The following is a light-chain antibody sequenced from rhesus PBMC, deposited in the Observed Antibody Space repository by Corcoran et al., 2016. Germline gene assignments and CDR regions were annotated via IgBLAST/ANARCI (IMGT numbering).Light chain of an antibody. CDR1: QGISKS. V-gene: IGKV1-33*02. CDR2: DTS. CDR3: QQHNSYPRT. J-gene: IGKJ1*01. Sequence: DIQMTQSPSSLSASVGDTVTITCQASQGISKSLAWYQQQPGKAPSLLIYDTSTLQMGVPSRFSGRGSWTDFTLTISNLQPEDFATYYCQQHNSYPRTFGQGTKVEI.